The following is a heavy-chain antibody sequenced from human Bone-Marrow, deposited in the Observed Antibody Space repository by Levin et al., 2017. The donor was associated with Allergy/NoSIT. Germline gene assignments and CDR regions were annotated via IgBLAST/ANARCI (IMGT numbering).Heavy chain of an antibody. J-gene: IGHJ6*03. CDR2: IDYSGTT. CDR1: GASVNSGSNY. V-gene: IGHV4-61*01. CDR3: ARDFDYYYYMDV. Sequence: SQTLSLTCTVSGASVNSGSNYWSWIRQSPGKGLEWIGCIDYSGTTKYNPSLRSRVTISADPSKNQFSLTLTSVTAADTAVYYCARDFDYYYYMDVWGKGTTVTVSS.